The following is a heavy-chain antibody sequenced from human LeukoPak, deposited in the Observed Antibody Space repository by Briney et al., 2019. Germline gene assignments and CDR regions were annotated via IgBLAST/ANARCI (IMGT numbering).Heavy chain of an antibody. CDR2: IYYSGST. J-gene: IGHJ4*02. CDR1: GGSISSYY. V-gene: IGHV4-59*12. Sequence: ASETLSLTCTVSGGSISSYYWSWIRQPPGKGLEWIAYIYYSGSTNYNPSLKSRVTMSVDTSKNQFSLKLSSVTAADTAVYYCAREGSNSLDYWGQGTLVTVSS. D-gene: IGHD4-23*01. CDR3: AREGSNSLDY.